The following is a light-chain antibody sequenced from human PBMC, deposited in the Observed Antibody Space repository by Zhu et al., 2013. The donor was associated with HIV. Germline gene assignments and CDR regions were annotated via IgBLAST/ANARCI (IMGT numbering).Light chain of an antibody. Sequence: EIVMTQSPATLSVSPGERATVSCRASQSVSSNLAWYHQKPGQAPRLLIYGTSTRAPGVPARFSGSGSGTEFTLTISSLQSEDFAVYYCQQYNNWPLYTFGQGTKLEIK. CDR2: GTS. CDR3: QQYNNWPLYT. V-gene: IGKV3-15*01. CDR1: QSVSSN. J-gene: IGKJ2*01.